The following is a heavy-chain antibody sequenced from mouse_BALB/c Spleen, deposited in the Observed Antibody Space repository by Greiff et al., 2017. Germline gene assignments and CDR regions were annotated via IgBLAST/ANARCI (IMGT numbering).Heavy chain of an antibody. D-gene: IGHD2-1*01. V-gene: IGHV1-69*02. Sequence: QVQLQQPGAELVKPGASVKLSCKASGYTFTSYWMHWVKQRPGQGLEWIGEIDPSDSYTNYNQKFKGKATLTVDKSSSTAYMQLSSLTSEDSAVYYCARRIYYGNYDYAMDYWGQGTSVTVSS. CDR2: IDPSDSYT. CDR1: GYTFTSYW. CDR3: ARRIYYGNYDYAMDY. J-gene: IGHJ4*01.